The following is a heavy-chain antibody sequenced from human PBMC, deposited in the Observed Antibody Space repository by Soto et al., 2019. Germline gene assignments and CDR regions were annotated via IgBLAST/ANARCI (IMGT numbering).Heavy chain of an antibody. CDR3: ARDPDLITGTTRFRAFDI. V-gene: IGHV1-3*01. J-gene: IGHJ3*02. Sequence: ASVNVSCKAAGYTFTSYAMHCVRQAPGQRLEWMGWINAGNGNTKYSQKFQGRVTITRDTSASTAYMELSSLRSEDTAVYYCARDPDLITGTTRFRAFDIWGQGTIVTVSS. D-gene: IGHD1-7*01. CDR1: GYTFTSYA. CDR2: INAGNGNT.